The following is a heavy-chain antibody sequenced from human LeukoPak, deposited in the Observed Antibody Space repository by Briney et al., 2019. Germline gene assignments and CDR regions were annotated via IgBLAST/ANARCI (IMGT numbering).Heavy chain of an antibody. CDR3: ATEGFDI. CDR2: ISNDGGIT. V-gene: IGHV3-64*01. CDR1: GSTFSSYA. Sequence: PGGSLRLSCAASGSTFSSYAMKWVRQAPGKGLEYVSGISNDGGITHHANAVKGRFTVSRDNSKNTLYLQMGNLRAEDMAVYYCATEGFDIWGQGTMVTVSS. J-gene: IGHJ3*02.